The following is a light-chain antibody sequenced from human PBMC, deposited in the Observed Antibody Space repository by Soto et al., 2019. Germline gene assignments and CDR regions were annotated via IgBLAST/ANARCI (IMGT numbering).Light chain of an antibody. CDR3: QYYGSSVFT. J-gene: IGKJ3*01. CDR1: ENLRTF. V-gene: IGKV3-20*01. Sequence: EIVLTQSPATLSLSPGERATLSCRATENLRTFLAWYQQKAGQAPRLLIYDASNRATGIPDRFSGSGSETDFTLTISRLEPEDFAVYYCQYYGSSVFTFGPGTKVDIK. CDR2: DAS.